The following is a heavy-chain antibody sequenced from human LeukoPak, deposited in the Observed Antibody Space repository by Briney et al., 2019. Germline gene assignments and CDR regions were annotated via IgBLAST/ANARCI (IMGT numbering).Heavy chain of an antibody. V-gene: IGHV3-48*04. CDR1: GFTFSSYS. J-gene: IGHJ3*02. Sequence: GGSLRLSCAASGFTFSSYSMNWVRQAPGKGLEWVSYISSGSSTIYYADSVKGRFTISRDNAKNSLYLQMNSLRAEDTAVYYCARDCSGGSCYSWVNAFDIWGQGTMVTVSS. CDR3: ARDCSGGSCYSWVNAFDI. D-gene: IGHD2-15*01. CDR2: ISSGSSTI.